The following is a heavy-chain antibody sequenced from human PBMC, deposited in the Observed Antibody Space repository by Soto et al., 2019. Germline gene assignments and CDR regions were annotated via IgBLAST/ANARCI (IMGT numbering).Heavy chain of an antibody. J-gene: IGHJ6*02. CDR1: GDSVNTYV. V-gene: IGHV1-69*13. CDR3: ARGSMAIRILSYYEMDV. D-gene: IGHD6-6*01. Sequence: GASVKVSCKSSGDSVNTYVFSWVRQAPGQGLQWMGGIIPVFGTTNYAPNFQDRVTISADASTGTVYMELNSLRSEDTAIYYCARGSMAIRILSYYEMDVWGQGTTVTVSS. CDR2: IIPVFGTT.